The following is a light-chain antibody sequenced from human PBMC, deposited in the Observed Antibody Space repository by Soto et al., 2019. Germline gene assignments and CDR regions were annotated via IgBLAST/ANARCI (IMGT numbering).Light chain of an antibody. CDR1: QSVSSSY. J-gene: IGKJ3*01. CDR2: GAS. CDR3: QQYGSSPV. V-gene: IGKV3-20*01. Sequence: EIVLTQSPGTLSLSPGERATLSCRASQSVSSSYLAWYQQKPGQAPRLLIYGASSRATGIPDRFSGSVSGTDFTLTISRLEPEDFAVYYCQQYGSSPVFGPGTKVDIK.